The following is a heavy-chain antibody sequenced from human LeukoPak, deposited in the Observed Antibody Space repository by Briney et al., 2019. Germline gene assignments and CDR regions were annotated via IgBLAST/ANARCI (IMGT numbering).Heavy chain of an antibody. J-gene: IGHJ3*02. CDR3: ARLVGGVGASRRAFDI. CDR1: GYSFTSYW. V-gene: IGHV5-10-1*01. D-gene: IGHD1-26*01. CDR2: IDPSDSYT. Sequence: GESLRISCKGSGYSFTSYWISWVRQMPGKGLEWMGRIDPSDSYTNYSPSFQGHVTISADKSISTAYLQWSCLKAPDTAMYYCARLVGGVGASRRAFDIWGQGTMVTVSS.